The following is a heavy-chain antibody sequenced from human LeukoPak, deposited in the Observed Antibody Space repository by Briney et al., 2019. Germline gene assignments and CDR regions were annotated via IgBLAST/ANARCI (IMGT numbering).Heavy chain of an antibody. CDR3: ARDGGYSSSWYFFDY. D-gene: IGHD6-13*01. CDR2: IYHSGST. J-gene: IGHJ4*02. Sequence: SQTLSLTCAVSGGSISSGGYSWSWIRQPPGTGLEWIGYIYHSGSTYYNPSLKSRVTISVDRSKNQFSLKLSSVTAADTAVYYCARDGGYSSSWYFFDYWGQGTLVTVSS. V-gene: IGHV4-30-2*01. CDR1: GGSISSGGYS.